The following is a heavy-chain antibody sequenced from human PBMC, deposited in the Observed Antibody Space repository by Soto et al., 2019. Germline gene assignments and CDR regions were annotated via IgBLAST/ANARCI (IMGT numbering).Heavy chain of an antibody. V-gene: IGHV3-33*03. CDR2: IWYDGSNK. J-gene: IGHJ4*02. D-gene: IGHD1-7*01. Sequence: QAQLVESGGGVVQPGTSLRLSCAASGFTISTHGMHWVRQAPGKGLEWLAKIWYDGSNKFYAESVKGRFSISKDNSKHTLYLQMSSLRAEDTAVYYCAAATTWNFHFPYWGQGTQVTVSS. CDR1: GFTISTHG. CDR3: AAATTWNFHFPY.